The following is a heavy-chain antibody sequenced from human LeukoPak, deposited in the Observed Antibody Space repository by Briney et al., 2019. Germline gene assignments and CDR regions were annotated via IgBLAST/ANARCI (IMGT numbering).Heavy chain of an antibody. CDR1: GFTFSSYA. V-gene: IGHV3-23*01. Sequence: PGGSLRLSCAASGFTFSSYAMNWVRQAPGKGLQWVSAISGSGGSTYYADSVKGRFTISRDNSKNTLFLQMNSLRAEDTAVYYCAKGEKVDGTYGPDCWGQGTLVSVSS. J-gene: IGHJ4*02. CDR3: AKGEKVDGTYGPDC. D-gene: IGHD1-26*01. CDR2: ISGSGGST.